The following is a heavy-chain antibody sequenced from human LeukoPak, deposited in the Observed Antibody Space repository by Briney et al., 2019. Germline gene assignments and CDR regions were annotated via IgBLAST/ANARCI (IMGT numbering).Heavy chain of an antibody. J-gene: IGHJ4*02. V-gene: IGHV1-2*02. CDR2: INPNSGGT. CDR3: AREYCSGGSCYVDY. CDR1: GYTFTGYY. D-gene: IGHD2-15*01. Sequence: ASVKVSCKASGYTFTGYYMHWVRQAPGQGLEWMGWINPNSGGTNYAQKFQGRVTMTRDTSISTAYMELSRLRSDDTAVYCCAREYCSGGSCYVDYWGQGTLVTVSS.